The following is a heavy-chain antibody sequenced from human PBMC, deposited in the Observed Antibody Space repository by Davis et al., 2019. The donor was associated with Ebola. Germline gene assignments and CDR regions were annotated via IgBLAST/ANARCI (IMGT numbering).Heavy chain of an antibody. CDR1: GFTLSDYY. CDR3: ARDLGLDFAVVTYFDY. CDR2: ISSSDTTI. J-gene: IGHJ4*01. Sequence: GESLKISCAASGFTLSDYYMSWIRQAPGKGLEWVSSISSSDTTIYYSDPVKGRFTISRDNTKDLVFLELNSLRVEDTGVYYCARDLGLDFAVVTYFDYWGHGAPVTVSS. D-gene: IGHD3-3*01. V-gene: IGHV3-11*04.